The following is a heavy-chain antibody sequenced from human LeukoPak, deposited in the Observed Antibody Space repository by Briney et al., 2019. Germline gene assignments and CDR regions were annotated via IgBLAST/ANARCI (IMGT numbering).Heavy chain of an antibody. J-gene: IGHJ6*04. D-gene: IGHD5-12*01. CDR2: ISSSSSYI. Sequence: PGGSLRLSCAASVFTFSSYSMNWVRQPRGKGLEWVSSISSSSSYIYYADSVKGRFTISRDNAKNSLYLQMNSLRAEDTAVYYCARANSGYDYYYYGMDVWGKGTTVTVSS. CDR1: VFTFSSYS. CDR3: ARANSGYDYYYYGMDV. V-gene: IGHV3-21*01.